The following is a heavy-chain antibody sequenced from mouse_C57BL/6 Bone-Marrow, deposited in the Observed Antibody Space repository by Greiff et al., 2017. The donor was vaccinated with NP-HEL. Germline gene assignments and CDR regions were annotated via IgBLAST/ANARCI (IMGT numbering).Heavy chain of an antibody. D-gene: IGHD1-1*01. Sequence: QVQLQQPGAELVRPGTSVKLSCKASGYTFTSYWMHWVKQRPGQGLEWIGVIDPSDSYTNYNQKFKGKATLTVDTSSSTAYMQLSSLTSEDSAVYYCAREEIRFTTVPFAYWGQGTLVTVSA. CDR2: IDPSDSYT. V-gene: IGHV1-59*01. CDR3: AREEIRFTTVPFAY. J-gene: IGHJ3*01. CDR1: GYTFTSYW.